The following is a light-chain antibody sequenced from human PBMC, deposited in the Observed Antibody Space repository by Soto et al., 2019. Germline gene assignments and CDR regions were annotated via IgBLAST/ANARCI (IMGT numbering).Light chain of an antibody. V-gene: IGKV3-20*01. J-gene: IGKJ1*01. CDR2: GAS. CDR1: QSVSDSS. Sequence: EIVLTQSPGTLSMSPGERATLSCRASQSVSDSSLAWYQQKPGQAPRLLIYGASSRATGIPDRFSGSGSGTDFSLTISRLEPEDFAVYYCQQYGSSPRTFGQGTKLDI. CDR3: QQYGSSPRT.